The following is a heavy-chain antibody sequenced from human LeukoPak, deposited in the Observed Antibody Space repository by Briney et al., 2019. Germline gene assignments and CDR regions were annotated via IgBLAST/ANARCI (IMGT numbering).Heavy chain of an antibody. CDR1: GGSISSYY. Sequence: SETLSLTCTVSGGSISSYYWSWIRQPPGKGLEWIGYIYYSGSTNYNPSLKSRVTISVDTSKNQFSLKLSSVTAADTAVYYYAKEPYSGSQLLDYWGQGTLVTVSS. D-gene: IGHD1-26*01. V-gene: IGHV4-59*01. CDR3: AKEPYSGSQLLDY. CDR2: IYYSGST. J-gene: IGHJ4*02.